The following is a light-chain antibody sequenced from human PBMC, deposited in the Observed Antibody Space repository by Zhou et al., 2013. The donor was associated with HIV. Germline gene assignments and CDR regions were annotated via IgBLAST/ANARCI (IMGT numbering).Light chain of an antibody. CDR3: QQYGSSPET. Sequence: EIVLTQSPGTLSLFPGETATLSCRASQSVASNFLAWYQQKRGQAPRLLMYGASNRPTGIPDRFRGSGSGTDFTLTISRLEPEDFAVYFCQQYGSSPETFGQGTKVEIK. CDR1: QSVASNF. V-gene: IGKV3-20*01. CDR2: GAS. J-gene: IGKJ1*01.